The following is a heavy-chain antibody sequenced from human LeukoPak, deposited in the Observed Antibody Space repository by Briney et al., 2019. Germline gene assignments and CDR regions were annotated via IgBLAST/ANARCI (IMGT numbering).Heavy chain of an antibody. D-gene: IGHD6-13*01. V-gene: IGHV1-46*01. CDR2: INPSGGST. J-gene: IGHJ6*03. CDR3: ARDRSRRAAAGIPLVGSPLDYYYYMDV. Sequence: ASVKVSCKASGYTFTSYYMHWVRQAPGQGLEWMGIINPSGGSTSYAQKFQGRVTMTRDTSTSTVYMELSSLRSEDTAVYYCARDRSRRAAAGIPLVGSPLDYYYYMDVWGKGTTVTVSS. CDR1: GYTFTSYY.